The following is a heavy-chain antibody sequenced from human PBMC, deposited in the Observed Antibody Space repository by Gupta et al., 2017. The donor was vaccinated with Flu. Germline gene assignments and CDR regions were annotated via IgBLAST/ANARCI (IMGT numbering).Heavy chain of an antibody. CDR2: TDWNGGGL. V-gene: IGHV3-9*01. Sequence: EVQLVESGVGWVQPGRSLRLSCVASGFTFDDYPMHWVRQAPGKGLEWVSGTDWNGGGLGYADSVRGRFTISRDNARNTLYLQMDSLRPEDTALYFCAKDRSSVDAFDIWGLGTMVTVSS. J-gene: IGHJ3*02. CDR3: AKDRSSVDAFDI. D-gene: IGHD6-6*01. CDR1: GFTFDDYP.